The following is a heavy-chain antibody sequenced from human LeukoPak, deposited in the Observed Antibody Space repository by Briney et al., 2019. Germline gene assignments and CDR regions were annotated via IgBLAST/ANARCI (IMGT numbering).Heavy chain of an antibody. Sequence: GGSLRLSCAASGFSFSSYSMNWVRKAPGKGLEWVSSISISSGFIYYADSVKGRFTISRDNAKNPLYLQMNSLRAEDTAVYYCARDEYQMVGSYYYYGMDLWGQGTTVTVSS. J-gene: IGHJ6*02. CDR1: GFSFSSYS. CDR3: ARDEYQMVGSYYYYGMDL. V-gene: IGHV3-21*01. D-gene: IGHD6-13*01. CDR2: ISISSGFI.